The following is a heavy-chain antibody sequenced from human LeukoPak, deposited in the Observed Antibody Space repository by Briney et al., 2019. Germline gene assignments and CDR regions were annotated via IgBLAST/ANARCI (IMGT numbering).Heavy chain of an antibody. CDR2: ISTTGSTT. V-gene: IGHV3-23*01. CDR1: GFTFSNYA. CDR3: ATYDLWTTYYTFQY. J-gene: IGHJ4*02. D-gene: IGHD3-3*01. Sequence: GGSLRLSCAASGFTFSNYAMSWVRQAPGKGLEWVSSISTTGSTTYYADSVRGRFTISRDNSQNTLSLQMDSLTAADTAVYSCATYDLWTTYYTFQYWGQGTLVSVSS.